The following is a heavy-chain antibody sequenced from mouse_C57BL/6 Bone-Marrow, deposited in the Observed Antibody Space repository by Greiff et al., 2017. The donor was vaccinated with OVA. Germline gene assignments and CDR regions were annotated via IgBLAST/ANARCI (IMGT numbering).Heavy chain of an antibody. CDR1: GYTFTSYG. CDR3: ARDYDGYHGDYFDY. V-gene: IGHV1-81*01. J-gene: IGHJ2*01. D-gene: IGHD2-3*01. CDR2: IYPRSGNT. Sequence: VQLQQSGAELARPGASVKLSCKASGYTFTSYGISWVKQRTGQGLEWIGEIYPRSGNTYYNEKFKGKATLTADKSSSTAYMELRSLTSEDSAVYFCARDYDGYHGDYFDYWGQGTTLTVSS.